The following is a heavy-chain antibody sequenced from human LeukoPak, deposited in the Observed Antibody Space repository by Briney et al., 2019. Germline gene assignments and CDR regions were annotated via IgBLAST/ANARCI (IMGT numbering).Heavy chain of an antibody. D-gene: IGHD3-22*01. CDR2: IRSKAYGGTT. J-gene: IGHJ4*02. Sequence: GGSLRLSCTASGFTFGDYAMSWFRQAPGKGLEWVGFIRSKAYGGTTEYAASVKGRFTISRDDSKSIAYLQMNSLKTEDTAVYYCTHYDSSGYYTLGGPFDYWGQGTLVTVSS. V-gene: IGHV3-49*03. CDR3: THYDSSGYYTLGGPFDY. CDR1: GFTFGDYA.